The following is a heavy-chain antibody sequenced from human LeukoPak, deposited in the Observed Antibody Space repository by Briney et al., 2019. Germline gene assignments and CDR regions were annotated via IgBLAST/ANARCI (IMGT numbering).Heavy chain of an antibody. J-gene: IGHJ4*02. Sequence: PSETLSRTCTVSGGSIRSYYWSWIRQPPGKGREGIGYIYYSGSTNYNPSLKSRVTISVDTSKNQFSLKLSSVTAADPAVYYCARRVTSSGYYWFDFWGQGTLVTVSS. V-gene: IGHV4-59*01. CDR3: ARRVTSSGYYWFDF. CDR1: GGSIRSYY. CDR2: IYYSGST. D-gene: IGHD3-22*01.